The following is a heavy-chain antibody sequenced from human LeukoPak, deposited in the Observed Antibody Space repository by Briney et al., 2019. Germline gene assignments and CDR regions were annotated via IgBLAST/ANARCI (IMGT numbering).Heavy chain of an antibody. J-gene: IGHJ4*02. CDR2: INHSGST. CDR3: ARGHEAVAGHYFDY. CDR1: GGSFSGYY. Sequence: PSETLSLTCAVYGGSFSGYYWSWIRQPPGKGLEWIGEINHSGSTNYNPSLKSRVTISVDTSKNQFSLKLSSVTAADTAVYYCARGHEAVAGHYFDYWGQGTLVTVSS. V-gene: IGHV4-34*01. D-gene: IGHD6-19*01.